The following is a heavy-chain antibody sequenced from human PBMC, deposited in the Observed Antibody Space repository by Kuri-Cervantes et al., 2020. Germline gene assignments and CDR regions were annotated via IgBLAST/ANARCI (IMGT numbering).Heavy chain of an antibody. V-gene: IGHV4-34*01. Sequence: GSLRLSCAVYGGSFSGYYWSWIRQPPGKGLEWIGEINHSGRTNYNPSLKSRVTISVDTSKNQFSLKLSSVTAADTAVYYCARDSSSYYYYGMDVWGQGTTVTVSS. CDR2: INHSGRT. CDR1: GGSFSGYY. CDR3: ARDSSSYYYYGMDV. J-gene: IGHJ6*02. D-gene: IGHD6-6*01.